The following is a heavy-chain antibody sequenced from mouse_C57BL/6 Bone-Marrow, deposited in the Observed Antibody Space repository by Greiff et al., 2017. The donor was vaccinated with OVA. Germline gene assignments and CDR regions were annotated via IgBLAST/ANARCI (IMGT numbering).Heavy chain of an antibody. D-gene: IGHD2-3*01. CDR2: IYSEYGDT. Sequence: DVKLQESGAEPVRPGASVKLSCTASGFNIKDDHMHWVKQRPEQGLEWVGWIYSEYGDTELASKFQGKATIAADTSSTAAYLQLSSLTAEDAAVYYCRSYDSFDYWGQGTTLTVSS. V-gene: IGHV14-4*01. CDR3: RSYDSFDY. CDR1: GFNIKDDH. J-gene: IGHJ2*01.